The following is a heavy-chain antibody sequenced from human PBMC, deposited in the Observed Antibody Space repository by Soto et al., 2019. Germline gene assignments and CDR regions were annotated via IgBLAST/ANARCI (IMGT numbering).Heavy chain of an antibody. CDR2: IIPIFGTA. V-gene: IGHV1-69*13. Sequence: ASVKVSCKASGGTFSSYAISWVRQAPGQGLEWMGGIIPIFGTANYAQKFQGRVTITADESTSTAYMELSSLRSEDTAVYYCARGGGAARPPSHYYYYYYYMDVWGKGTTVTVSS. D-gene: IGHD6-6*01. CDR3: ARGGGAARPPSHYYYYYYYMDV. J-gene: IGHJ6*03. CDR1: GGTFSSYA.